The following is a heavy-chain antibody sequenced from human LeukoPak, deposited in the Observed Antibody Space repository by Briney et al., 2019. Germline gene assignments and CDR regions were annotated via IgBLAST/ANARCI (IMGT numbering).Heavy chain of an antibody. CDR2: IYPGDSDT. D-gene: IGHD1-20*01. CDR1: GSRXTSYW. J-gene: IGHJ4*02. Sequence: SLQISXXXSGSRXTSYWIGWGRPLPGKGLEWMGIIYPGDSDTRYSPSFQGQVTISADKSISTAYLQWSSLKASDTAMYYCARLLTGTMGYYWGQGTLVTVSS. V-gene: IGHV5-51*01. CDR3: ARLLTGTMGYY.